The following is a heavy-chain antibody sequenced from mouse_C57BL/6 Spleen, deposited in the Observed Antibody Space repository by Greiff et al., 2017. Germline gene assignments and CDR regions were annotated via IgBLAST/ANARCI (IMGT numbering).Heavy chain of an antibody. Sequence: EVMLVESGEGLVKPGGSLKLSCAASGFTFSSYAMSWVRQTPEKRLEWVAYISSGGDYIYYADTVKGRFTISRDNARNTLYLQMSSLKSEDTAMYYCTRGTMVKGWYFDVWGTGTTVTVSS. J-gene: IGHJ1*03. D-gene: IGHD2-1*01. CDR1: GFTFSSYA. V-gene: IGHV5-9-1*02. CDR2: ISSGGDYI. CDR3: TRGTMVKGWYFDV.